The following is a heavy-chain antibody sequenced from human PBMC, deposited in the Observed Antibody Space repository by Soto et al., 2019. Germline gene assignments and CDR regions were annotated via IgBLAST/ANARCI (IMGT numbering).Heavy chain of an antibody. Sequence: QVQLVQSGAEVKKPGASVKVSCKASGYTFTSYGISWVRQAPGQGLEWMGWISAYNGNTNYAQRLQGRVTMTTDTSTSTAYMELRRLRSDDTAVYYCAREFYGDYVRGAFDIWGQGTMVTVSS. J-gene: IGHJ3*02. D-gene: IGHD4-17*01. CDR2: ISAYNGNT. V-gene: IGHV1-18*01. CDR1: GYTFTSYG. CDR3: AREFYGDYVRGAFDI.